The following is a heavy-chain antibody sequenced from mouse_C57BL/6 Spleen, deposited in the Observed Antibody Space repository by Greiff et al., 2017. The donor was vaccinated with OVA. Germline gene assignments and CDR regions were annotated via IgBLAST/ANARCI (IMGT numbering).Heavy chain of an antibody. CDR3: ARQDITTVVATRDWYFDV. CDR1: GYTFTSYW. CDR2: IDPSDSST. V-gene: IGHV1-50*01. D-gene: IGHD1-1*01. J-gene: IGHJ1*03. Sequence: QVQLQQPGAELVKPGASVKLSCKASGYTFTSYWMQWVKQRPGQGLEWIGEIDPSDSSTNYNQKFKGQATLTVDTSSSTADMQHSSLTSEDSAVYYCARQDITTVVATRDWYFDVWGTGTTVTVSS.